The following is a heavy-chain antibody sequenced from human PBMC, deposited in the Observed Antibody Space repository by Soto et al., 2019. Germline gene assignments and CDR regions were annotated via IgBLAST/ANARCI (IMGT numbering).Heavy chain of an antibody. J-gene: IGHJ4*02. CDR3: AHRRSHNGEWDRGIFDY. CDR1: GFSLSTSGVG. CDR2: IYWDDDK. V-gene: IGHV2-5*02. Sequence: QIALKESGPTRVRPTQTLTLTCTFCGFSLSTSGVGVGWIRQPPGKALECLALIYWDDDKRYSPSLKSRLTITKDTSKNEVVLTMTNMDPVNTATYYCAHRRSHNGEWDRGIFDYWGQGTLVTVSS. D-gene: IGHD2-8*01.